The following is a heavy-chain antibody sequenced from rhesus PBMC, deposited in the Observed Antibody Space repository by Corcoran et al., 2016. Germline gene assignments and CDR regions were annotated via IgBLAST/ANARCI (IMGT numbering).Heavy chain of an antibody. J-gene: IGHJ6*01. CDR1: GYSISSGYD. CDR3: ARDLDYSVGGGLDS. D-gene: IGHD3-16*01. Sequence: QVQLQESGPGVVKPSETLSLTCAVSGYSISSGYDWSWIRQPPGKGLEWIGYIYGSSGSTNYNPSLKNRVTISKDTSKNQFSLKLSSVTAADTAVYYCARDLDYSVGGGLDSWGQGVVVTVSS. CDR2: IYGSSGST. V-gene: IGHV4-76*01.